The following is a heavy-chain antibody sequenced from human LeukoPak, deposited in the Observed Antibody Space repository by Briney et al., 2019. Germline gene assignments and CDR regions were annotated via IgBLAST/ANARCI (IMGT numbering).Heavy chain of an antibody. V-gene: IGHV2-5*02. Sequence: SGPTLVNPTQTLTLTCTFSGFSLSTSGVGVGWIRQPPGKALEWLALIYWDDDKRYSPSLKSRLTITKDTSKNQVVLTMTNMDPVDTPTYYCAHVYGSGSYYALSPPFDYWGQGTLVTVSS. CDR2: IYWDDDK. CDR1: GFSLSTSGVG. J-gene: IGHJ4*02. D-gene: IGHD3-10*01. CDR3: AHVYGSGSYYALSPPFDY.